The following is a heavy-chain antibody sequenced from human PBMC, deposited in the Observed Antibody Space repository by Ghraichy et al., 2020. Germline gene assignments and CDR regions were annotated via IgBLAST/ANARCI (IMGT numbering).Heavy chain of an antibody. Sequence: SETLSLTCTVSGGSISSYYWSWIRQPPGKGLEWIGYIYYSGSTNYNPSLKSRVTISVDTSKNQFSLKLSSVTAADTAVYYCARVGNYYDSSGYPPQPHFDYWGQGTLVTVSS. CDR3: ARVGNYYDSSGYPPQPHFDY. CDR1: GGSISSYY. J-gene: IGHJ4*02. V-gene: IGHV4-59*01. CDR2: IYYSGST. D-gene: IGHD3-22*01.